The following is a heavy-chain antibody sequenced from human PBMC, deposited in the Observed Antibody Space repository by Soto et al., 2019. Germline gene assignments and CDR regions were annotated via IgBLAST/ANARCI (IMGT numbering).Heavy chain of an antibody. D-gene: IGHD3-9*01. CDR2: INPNSGGT. Sequence: ASVKVSCKASGNTFTGYYMHWVRQAPGQGLEWMGWINPNSGGTNYAQKFQGRVTMTRDTSISTAYMELSRLRSDDTAVYYCARDLPDYDILTGYYNDAFDIWGQGTMVTVSS. J-gene: IGHJ3*02. CDR1: GNTFTGYY. V-gene: IGHV1-2*02. CDR3: ARDLPDYDILTGYYNDAFDI.